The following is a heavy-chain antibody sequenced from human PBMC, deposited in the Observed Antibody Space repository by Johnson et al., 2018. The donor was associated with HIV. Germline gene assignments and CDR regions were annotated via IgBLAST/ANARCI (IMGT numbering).Heavy chain of an antibody. CDR3: ARGRLGDPFPGAFDI. D-gene: IGHD3-16*01. CDR2: ISWNGGST. J-gene: IGHJ3*02. Sequence: EQLVESGGGVVRPGGSLRLSCTASGFTFDDYGMSWVRQAPGKGLEWVSSISWNGGSTGYADSVKGRFTISRDNAKNSLDLQMNSLRAEDTAVYYCARGRLGDPFPGAFDIWGQGTMVTVSS. V-gene: IGHV3-20*04. CDR1: GFTFDDYG.